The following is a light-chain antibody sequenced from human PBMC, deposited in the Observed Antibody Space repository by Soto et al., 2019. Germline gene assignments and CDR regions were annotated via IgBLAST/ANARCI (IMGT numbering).Light chain of an antibody. V-gene: IGLV2-14*03. CDR2: HVT. J-gene: IGLJ2*01. CDR3: SSYSPTDTAL. Sequence: QSALTQPASVSESPGQSITISCTGTSRDIGAYDYVSWYQQHPGKAPKLIIYHVTNRPSGVSYRFSGSKSGNTASLTISWLQTEDEATYYCSSYSPTDTALFGGGTKLTVL. CDR1: SRDIGAYDY.